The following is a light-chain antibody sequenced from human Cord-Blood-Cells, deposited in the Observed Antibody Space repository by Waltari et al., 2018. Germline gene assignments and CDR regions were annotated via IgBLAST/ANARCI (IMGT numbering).Light chain of an antibody. Sequence: QSVLTQPPSAPGTPGQRVTISCPGSSSNIGSNTVNWYQQLPGTAPKLLIYSINQRPSGVPDRFSGSKSGTSASLAISGLQSEDEADYYCAAWDDSLNGYVFGTGTKVTVL. V-gene: IGLV1-44*01. CDR3: AAWDDSLNGYV. CDR1: SSNIGSNT. J-gene: IGLJ1*01. CDR2: SIN.